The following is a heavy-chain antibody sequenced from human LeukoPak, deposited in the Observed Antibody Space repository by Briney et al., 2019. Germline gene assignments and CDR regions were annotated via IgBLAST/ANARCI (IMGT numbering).Heavy chain of an antibody. Sequence: LSLTCTVSGGSISSTSYYWGWIRQPPGKGLEWVALISYDLSHKYYADSVKGRFTISRDNSKNTLYLQMNSLRVEDTAVYYCARDLSGSAIDYWGQGTLVTVSS. D-gene: IGHD1-26*01. CDR2: ISYDLSHK. J-gene: IGHJ4*02. CDR1: GGSISSTSYY. CDR3: ARDLSGSAIDY. V-gene: IGHV3-30*03.